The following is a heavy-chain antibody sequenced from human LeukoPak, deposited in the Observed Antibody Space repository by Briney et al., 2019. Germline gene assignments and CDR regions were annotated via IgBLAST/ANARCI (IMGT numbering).Heavy chain of an antibody. CDR2: IYYSGST. D-gene: IGHD3-9*01. V-gene: IGHV4-30-4*01. J-gene: IGHJ4*02. CDR3: ARWGYYDILTGYSPWYFDY. CDR1: GGSISSGDYY. Sequence: SQTLSLTCTVSGGSISSGDYYWSWIRQPPGKGLEWIGYIYYSGSTYYNPSLKSRVTISVDTSKNQFSLKLSSVTAADTAVYYCARWGYYDILTGYSPWYFDYWGQGTLVTVSS.